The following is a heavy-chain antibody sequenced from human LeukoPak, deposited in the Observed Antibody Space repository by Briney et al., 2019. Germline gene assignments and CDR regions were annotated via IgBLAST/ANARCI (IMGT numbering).Heavy chain of an antibody. Sequence: GGSLRLSCTVSGFTVSSNSMSWVRQAPGKGLEWVGRIKSKTDGGTIDYAAPVKGRFTISRDDSKNTLFLQMNSLKIEDTAVYYCTTVALRPVGLWGQGTLVTVSS. J-gene: IGHJ4*02. CDR2: IKSKTDGGTI. CDR3: TTVALRPVGL. CDR1: GFTVSSNS. V-gene: IGHV3-15*05. D-gene: IGHD3-10*01.